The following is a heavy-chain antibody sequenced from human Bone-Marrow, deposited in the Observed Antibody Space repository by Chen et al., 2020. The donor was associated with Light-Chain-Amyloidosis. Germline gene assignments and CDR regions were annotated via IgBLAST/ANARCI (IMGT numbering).Heavy chain of an antibody. CDR3: ARLMLYQTWGPVEH. J-gene: IGHJ4*02. D-gene: IGHD2-8*01. Sequence: QVQLVESGGGVVQPGGSLRLSCAASGFTFSSYGMHWVRQAPGKGLEWVAFIRYDGSNKYYADSVKGRFAISRDNSKNTLYLQMGSLRAEDMAVYYCARLMLYQTWGPVEHWGRGVLVTVSS. V-gene: IGHV3-30*02. CDR2: IRYDGSNK. CDR1: GFTFSSYG.